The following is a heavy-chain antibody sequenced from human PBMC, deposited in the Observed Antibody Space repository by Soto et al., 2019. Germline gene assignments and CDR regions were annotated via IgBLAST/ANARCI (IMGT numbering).Heavy chain of an antibody. D-gene: IGHD6-19*01. CDR2: IDPSDSYT. V-gene: IGHV5-10-1*01. CDR1: GYSFTSYW. J-gene: IGHJ6*02. CDR3: ARHEQWLSPENYYYYYGMDV. Sequence: PGESLKISCKGSGYSFTSYWISWVRQMPGKVLEWMGRIDPSDSYTNYSPSFQGHVTISADKSISTAYLQWSSLKASDTAMYYCARHEQWLSPENYYYYYGMDVWGQGXTVTVYS.